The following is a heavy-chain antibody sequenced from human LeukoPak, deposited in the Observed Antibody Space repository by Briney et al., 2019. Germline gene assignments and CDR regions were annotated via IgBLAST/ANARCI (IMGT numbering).Heavy chain of an antibody. CDR2: ISSSSSYI. Sequence: PGGSLRLSCAASGFTFSSYTMNWVRQAPGKGLEWVSSISSSSSYIYYADSVMGRFTISRDNSKNILYLQMNSLRAEDTATYYCARESGFGHLFPYCMDVWGQGTTVTVSS. V-gene: IGHV3-21*04. D-gene: IGHD3-10*01. J-gene: IGHJ6*02. CDR1: GFTFSSYT. CDR3: ARESGFGHLFPYCMDV.